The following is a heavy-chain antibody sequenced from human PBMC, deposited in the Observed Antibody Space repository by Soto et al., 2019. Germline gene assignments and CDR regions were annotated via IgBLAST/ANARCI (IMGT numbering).Heavy chain of an antibody. J-gene: IGHJ4*02. V-gene: IGHV3-23*01. Sequence: EVQLLESGGGLVQPGGSLRLACAASGFTFSSYAMSWVRQAPGKGLAWVSVISGSGDSTYYADSVKGRFTISRDNSKNALYLQMNSLRAEDTAVYYCAKRATGTYFEYWGQGTLVTVSS. CDR3: AKRATGTYFEY. CDR2: ISGSGDST. CDR1: GFTFSSYA. D-gene: IGHD1-1*01.